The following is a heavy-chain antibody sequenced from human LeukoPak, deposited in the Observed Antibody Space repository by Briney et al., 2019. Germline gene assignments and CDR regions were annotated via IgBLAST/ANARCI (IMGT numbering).Heavy chain of an antibody. CDR3: ARIPIVDITSGGY. J-gene: IGHJ4*02. D-gene: IGHD3-22*01. V-gene: IGHV3-21*01. CDR1: GFTFSSYS. CDR2: ISSSSSYI. Sequence: GGSLRLSCAASGFTFSSYSMNWVRQAPGKGLEWVSSISSSSSYIYYADSVKGRFTISRDNAKNSLYLQMNSLRAEDTAVYYCARIPIVDITSGGYWGQGTLVTVSS.